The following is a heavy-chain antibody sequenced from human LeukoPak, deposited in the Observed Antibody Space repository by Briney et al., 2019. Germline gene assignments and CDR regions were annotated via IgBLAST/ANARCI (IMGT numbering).Heavy chain of an antibody. CDR1: GYSFTSYW. J-gene: IGHJ4*02. D-gene: IGHD3-10*01. Sequence: GESLKISCKGSGYSFTSYWIGWVRQMPGKGLEWMGIIYPGDSDTRYSPSFQGQVTISADKSISTAYLQWSSLKASDTAMYYCARYSLWFGELGEYFDYWGQGTLVTVSS. CDR2: IYPGDSDT. CDR3: ARYSLWFGELGEYFDY. V-gene: IGHV5-51*01.